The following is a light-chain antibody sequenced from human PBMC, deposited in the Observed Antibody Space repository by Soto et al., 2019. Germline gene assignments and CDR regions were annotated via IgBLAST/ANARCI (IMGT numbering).Light chain of an antibody. CDR2: DVS. CDR3: QQYNSYSQT. V-gene: IGKV1-5*01. CDR1: QSVGNW. J-gene: IGKJ1*01. Sequence: DIQMTQSPATLSASVGERVTITCRASQSVGNWLAWYQQKPGKAPNLLIYDVSSLESGVPSRFSGSGSGTEFTLTISSLQPDDFATYYCQQYNSYSQTFGQGTKVDI.